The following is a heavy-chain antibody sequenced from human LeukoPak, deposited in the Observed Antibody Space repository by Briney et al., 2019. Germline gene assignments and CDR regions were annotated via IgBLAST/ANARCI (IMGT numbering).Heavy chain of an antibody. CDR2: IKRKNDGGTT. V-gene: IGHV3-15*07. Sequence: GGSLRLSCAASGFTFSNAWMNWVRQAPGKGLEWVGRIKRKNDGGTTDYAAPVKGRFTISRDDSKNTLYPQMNSLKTEDTAVYSCTTYYYDSSGQIYFGYWGQGTLVTVSS. CDR1: GFTFSNAW. CDR3: TTYYYDSSGQIYFGY. D-gene: IGHD3-22*01. J-gene: IGHJ4*02.